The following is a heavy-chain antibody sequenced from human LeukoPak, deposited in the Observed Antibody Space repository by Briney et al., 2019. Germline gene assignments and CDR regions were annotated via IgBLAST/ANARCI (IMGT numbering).Heavy chain of an antibody. CDR2: IYHSGST. CDR1: GYSISSGYY. V-gene: IGHV4-38-2*01. J-gene: IGHJ3*02. Sequence: SETLSLTCALSGYSISSGYYWGWIRQPPGKGLEWIGSIYHSGSTYYNPSLKSRVTISVDTSKNQFSLKLSSVTAADTAVYYCARIKGGSGDAFDIWGQGTMVTVSS. CDR3: ARIKGGSGDAFDI.